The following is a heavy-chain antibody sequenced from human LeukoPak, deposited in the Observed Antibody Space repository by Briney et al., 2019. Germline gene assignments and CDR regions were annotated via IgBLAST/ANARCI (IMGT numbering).Heavy chain of an antibody. CDR3: AKDRPNYYHTSGSYYKRGGDS. D-gene: IGHD3-22*01. CDR1: GFAFNTYA. CDR2: ISSRSDLS. V-gene: IGHV3-23*01. Sequence: GGSLRLSCAAAGFAFNTYAMRWLRPAPEKGLEGVSSISSRSDLSYYLDSVKGRFTISSDNSRILLYLQISGLSAEDTALYYCAKDRPNYYHTSGSYYKRGGDSWGRGTLVTVSS. J-gene: IGHJ5*01.